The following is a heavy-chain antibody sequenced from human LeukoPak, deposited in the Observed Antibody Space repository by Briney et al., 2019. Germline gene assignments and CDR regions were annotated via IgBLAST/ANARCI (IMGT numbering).Heavy chain of an antibody. J-gene: IGHJ5*02. Sequence: SVKVSCKASGGTFSSYAISWVRQTPGQGLEWMGGIIPIFGTANYAQKFQGRVTITADESTSTAYMELSSLRSEDTAVYYCARLTPNWFDPWGQGTLVTVPS. CDR3: ARLTPNWFDP. CDR2: IIPIFGTA. CDR1: GGTFSSYA. V-gene: IGHV1-69*13. D-gene: IGHD4-23*01.